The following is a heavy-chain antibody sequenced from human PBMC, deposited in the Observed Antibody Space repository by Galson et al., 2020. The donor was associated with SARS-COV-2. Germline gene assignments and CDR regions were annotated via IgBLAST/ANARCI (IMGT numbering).Heavy chain of an antibody. CDR2: ISYDGSNK. Sequence: GGSLRLSCAASGFTFSSYGMHWVRQPPGKGLEWVAVISYDGSNKYYADSVKGRFTISRDNSKNTLYLQMNSLRAEDTAVYYCAAERPPYYYDSSGLDYWGQGTLVTVSS. CDR1: GFTFSSYG. V-gene: IGHV3-30*03. J-gene: IGHJ4*02. D-gene: IGHD3-22*01. CDR3: AAERPPYYYDSSGLDY.